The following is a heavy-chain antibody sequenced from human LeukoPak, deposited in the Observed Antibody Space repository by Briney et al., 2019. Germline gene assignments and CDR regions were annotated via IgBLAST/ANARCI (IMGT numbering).Heavy chain of an antibody. Sequence: GGSLRLSCAASGFTFSDYYMGWIRQAPGKGLEWVSHMSSSGSNKYYADSVKGRFTISRDNAKNSLYLQMNSLRAEDTAVYYCASGVMATTLPAYGGQGTLVAVS. CDR2: MSSSGSNK. CDR1: GFTFSDYY. V-gene: IGHV3-11*01. CDR3: ASGVMATTLPAY. J-gene: IGHJ4*02. D-gene: IGHD5-24*01.